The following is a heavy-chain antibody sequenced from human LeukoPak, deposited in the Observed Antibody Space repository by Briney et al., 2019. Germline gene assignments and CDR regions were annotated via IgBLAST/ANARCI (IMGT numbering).Heavy chain of an antibody. V-gene: IGHV4-34*01. D-gene: IGHD6-13*01. CDR3: ARRHIAADAFDI. CDR1: GGSFSGYY. J-gene: IGHJ3*02. CDR2: INHSGST. Sequence: PLETLSLTCAVYGGSFSGYYWSWIRQPPGKGLEWIGEINHSGSTNYNPSLKSRVTISVDTSKNQFSLKLSSVTAADTAVYYCARRHIAADAFDIWGQGTMVTVSS.